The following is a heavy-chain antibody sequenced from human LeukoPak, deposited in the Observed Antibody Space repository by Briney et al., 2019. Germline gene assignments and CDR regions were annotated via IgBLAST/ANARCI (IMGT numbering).Heavy chain of an antibody. V-gene: IGHV3-21*01. CDR2: ISSSSSNI. J-gene: IGHJ4*02. CDR1: GFTFSSYS. D-gene: IGHD2-15*01. CDR3: ARDQEIYCSGGGCSAFDY. Sequence: GGSLRLSCAASGFTFSSYSMNWVRQAPGKGLEWVSSISSSSSNIYYADSVKGRFTISRDNAKNSLYLQMNSLRAEDTAVYYCARDQEIYCSGGGCSAFDYWGQGALVTVSS.